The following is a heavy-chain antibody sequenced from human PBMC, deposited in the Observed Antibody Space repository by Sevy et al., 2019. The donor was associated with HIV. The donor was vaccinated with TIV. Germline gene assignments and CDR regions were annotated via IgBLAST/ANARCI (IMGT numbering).Heavy chain of an antibody. J-gene: IGHJ6*02. CDR3: ARDHPMRGVANKRYYYYGMDV. Sequence: GGSLRLSCAASGFTFSSYAMHWVRQAPGKGLEWVAVISYDGSNKYYADSVKGRFTISRDNSKNTLYLQMNSLRAEDTVVYYCARDHPMRGVANKRYYYYGMDVWGQGTTVTVSS. CDR1: GFTFSSYA. V-gene: IGHV3-30-3*01. D-gene: IGHD3-10*01. CDR2: ISYDGSNK.